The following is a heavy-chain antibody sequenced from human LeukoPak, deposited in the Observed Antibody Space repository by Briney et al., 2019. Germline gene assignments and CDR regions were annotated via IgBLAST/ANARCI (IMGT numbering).Heavy chain of an antibody. Sequence: ASVTVSCKASGYTFTSYDISWVRQAPGQGLEWMGWISAYNGNTNYAQKLQGRVTMATDTSTSTAYMELRSLRSDDTAVYSCASGGGCDFCPFDPWGQGTLVTVSS. V-gene: IGHV1-18*01. CDR2: ISAYNGNT. J-gene: IGHJ5*02. CDR1: GYTFTSYD. D-gene: IGHD3-3*01. CDR3: ASGGGCDFCPFDP.